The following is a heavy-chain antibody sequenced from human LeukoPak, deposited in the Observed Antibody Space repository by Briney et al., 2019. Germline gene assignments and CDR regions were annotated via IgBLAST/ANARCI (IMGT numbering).Heavy chain of an antibody. CDR2: IKQDGSEK. D-gene: IGHD2-2*01. Sequence: GGSLRLSCAASGFTFSAYLMSWVRQAPGKGLEWVANIKQDGSEKYYVDSVKGRFTISRDNAKNTLYLQMNSLRAEDTAVYYCARGDCSSTSCYGVVGYYYYYGMDVWGQGTTVTVSS. CDR3: ARGDCSSTSCYGVVGYYYYYGMDV. CDR1: GFTFSAYL. V-gene: IGHV3-7*01. J-gene: IGHJ6*02.